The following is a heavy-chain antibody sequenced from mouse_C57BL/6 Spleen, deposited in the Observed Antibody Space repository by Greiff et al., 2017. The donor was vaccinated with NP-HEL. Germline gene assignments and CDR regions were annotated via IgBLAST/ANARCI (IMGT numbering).Heavy chain of an antibody. V-gene: IGHV1-80*01. CDR3: ARDSDPGWYFDV. Sequence: LQESGASVKISCKASGYAFSSYWMNWVKQRPGKGLEWIGQIYPGDGDTNYNGKFKGKATLTADKSSSTAYMQLSSLTSEDSAVYFCARDSDPGWYFDVWGTGTTVTVSS. CDR2: IYPGDGDT. CDR1: GYAFSSYW. J-gene: IGHJ1*03.